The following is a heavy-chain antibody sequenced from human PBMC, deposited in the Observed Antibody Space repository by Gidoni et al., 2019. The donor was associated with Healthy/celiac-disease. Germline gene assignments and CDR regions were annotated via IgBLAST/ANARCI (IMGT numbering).Heavy chain of an antibody. V-gene: IGHV6-1*01. Sequence: PSRGLEWLGRTYYRSNWYNDYAVSVKSRITINPDTSKNQFSLQLNSVTPEDTAVYYCARDPVHPDIVVVPAANLYGMDVWGQGTTVTVSS. J-gene: IGHJ6*02. D-gene: IGHD2-2*01. CDR2: TYYRSNWYN. CDR3: ARDPVHPDIVVVPAANLYGMDV.